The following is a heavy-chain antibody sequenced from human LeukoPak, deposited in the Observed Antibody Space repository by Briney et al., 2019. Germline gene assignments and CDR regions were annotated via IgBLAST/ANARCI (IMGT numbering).Heavy chain of an antibody. CDR1: GGSISGYY. D-gene: IGHD3-9*01. J-gene: IGHJ6*01. CDR3: ARDLSNHDTSTGSYYYNGMEV. V-gene: IGHV4-59*01. Sequence: PSETLSLTCAVSGGSISGYYWSWVRQAPAKGLEWIGYIHCSGSTNYNPSLTSRVTISVDTSKNQFSLKLTSVTAADTAVYYCARDLSNHDTSTGSYYYNGMEVWGKRTTVTVSS. CDR2: IHCSGST.